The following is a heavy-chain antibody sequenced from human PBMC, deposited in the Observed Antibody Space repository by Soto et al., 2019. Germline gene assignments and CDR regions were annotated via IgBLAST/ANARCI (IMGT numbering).Heavy chain of an antibody. Sequence: QVQLVESGGGVVQPGRSLRLSCAASGFTFSSYGMHWVRQAPGKGLEWVAVIWYDGSNKYYADSVKGRFTISRDNSKNTLYLQMNSLRAEDTAVYYCARLRDYIWGSYRDAFDIWGQGTMVTVSS. CDR1: GFTFSSYG. V-gene: IGHV3-33*01. CDR2: IWYDGSNK. J-gene: IGHJ3*02. CDR3: ARLRDYIWGSYRDAFDI. D-gene: IGHD3-16*02.